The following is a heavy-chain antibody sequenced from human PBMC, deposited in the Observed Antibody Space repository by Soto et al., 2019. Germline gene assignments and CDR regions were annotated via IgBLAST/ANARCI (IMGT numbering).Heavy chain of an antibody. CDR2: IIPIFGTA. CDR1: GGTFSSYA. CDR3: ARDPLGYSGYDYAPGPLDY. V-gene: IGHV1-69*13. D-gene: IGHD5-12*01. J-gene: IGHJ4*02. Sequence: SVKVSCKASGGTFSSYAISWVRQAPGQGLGWMGGIIPIFGTANYAQKFQGRVTITADESTSTAYMELGSLRSEDTAVYYCARDPLGYSGYDYAPGPLDYWGQGTLVTVS.